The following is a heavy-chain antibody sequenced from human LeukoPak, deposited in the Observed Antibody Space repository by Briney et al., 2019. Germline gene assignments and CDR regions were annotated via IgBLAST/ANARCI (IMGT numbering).Heavy chain of an antibody. V-gene: IGHV4-39*07. CDR2: IYYSGST. Sequence: TSETLSLTCTVSGGSISSSSYYWGWIRQPPGKGLEWIGSIYYSGSTYYNPSLESRLTISIDTAKNQFSLSLSSVTAADTAVYFCAREIVSSYYYNGMDVWGQGTTVTVSS. D-gene: IGHD5/OR15-5a*01. J-gene: IGHJ6*02. CDR1: GGSISSSSYY. CDR3: AREIVSSYYYNGMDV.